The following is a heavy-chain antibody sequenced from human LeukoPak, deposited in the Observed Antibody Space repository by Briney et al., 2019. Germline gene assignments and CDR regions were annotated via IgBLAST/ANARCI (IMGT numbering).Heavy chain of an antibody. CDR3: AKAKVSRWPDY. Sequence: GGSLRLSCAASGFTFDDYGMSWVRQAPGKGLEWVSAISGSGGSTYYADSVKGRFTISRDNSKNTLYLQMNSLRAEDTAVYYCAKAKVSRWPDYWGQGTLVTVSS. V-gene: IGHV3-23*01. J-gene: IGHJ4*02. CDR1: GFTFDDYG. CDR2: ISGSGGST.